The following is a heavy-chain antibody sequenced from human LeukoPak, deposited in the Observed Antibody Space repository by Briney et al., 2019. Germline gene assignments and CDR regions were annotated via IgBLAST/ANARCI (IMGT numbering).Heavy chain of an antibody. Sequence: ASVKVSCKVSGYTLTELSMHWVRQAPGKGLEWMGGFDPEDGETIYAQKFQGRVTMTEDTSTDTAYMELSSLRSDDTAVYYCATINRSGGTYSFDCWGQGTLVTVSS. V-gene: IGHV1-24*01. CDR1: GYTLTELS. CDR3: ATINRSGGTYSFDC. D-gene: IGHD2-15*01. J-gene: IGHJ4*02. CDR2: FDPEDGET.